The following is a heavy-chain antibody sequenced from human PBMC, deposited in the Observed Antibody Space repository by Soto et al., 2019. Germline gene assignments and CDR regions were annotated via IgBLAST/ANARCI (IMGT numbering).Heavy chain of an antibody. D-gene: IGHD6-13*01. J-gene: IGHJ4*02. CDR2: IYSGGRN. V-gene: IGHV4-4*07. CDR3: ARGSSRWDY. Sequence: SETLYLTXTVSGGSISSFYWSWIRQPAGKGLEWIGRIYSGGRNNYNPSLKSRVTKSVDTSKNQFSLRLSSVTAADSAMYCCARGSSRWDYWGQGTLVTVSS. CDR1: GGSISSFY.